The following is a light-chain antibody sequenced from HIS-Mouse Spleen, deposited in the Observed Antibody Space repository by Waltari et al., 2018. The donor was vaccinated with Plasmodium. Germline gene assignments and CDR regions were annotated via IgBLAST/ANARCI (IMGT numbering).Light chain of an antibody. CDR3: CSYAGSSTFV. V-gene: IGLV2-23*03. J-gene: IGLJ3*02. Sequence: QSALTQPASVSGSPGQSITISCTGTSSAVGGYNLVSWYQQHPGKAPKLMIYEGSKRPSGVSNRFSGSKSGNTASLTISGLQAEDEADYYCCSYAGSSTFVFGGGTKLTVL. CDR1: SSAVGGYNL. CDR2: EGS.